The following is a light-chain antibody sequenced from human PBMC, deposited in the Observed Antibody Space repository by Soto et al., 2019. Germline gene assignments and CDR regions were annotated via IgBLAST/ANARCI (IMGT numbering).Light chain of an antibody. CDR3: QSYDSILSGWV. V-gene: IGLV1-40*01. CDR2: GNS. Sequence: QSVLTQPPSVSGAPGQRVTISCTGSSSNIGAGYDVHWYQQLPGTAPKLLIYGNSNRPSGVPDRFSGSKSGTSASLAITGLQAEAEADYSCQSYDSILSGWVFGGGTKLTVL. CDR1: SSNIGAGYD. J-gene: IGLJ3*02.